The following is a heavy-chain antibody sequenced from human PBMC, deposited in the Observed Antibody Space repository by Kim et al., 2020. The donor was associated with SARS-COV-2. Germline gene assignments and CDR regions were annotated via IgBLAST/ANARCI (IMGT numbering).Heavy chain of an antibody. J-gene: IGHJ4*02. V-gene: IGHV1-46*01. Sequence: ASVKVSCKASGYTFTNYKMHWVRQAPGQGLEWMGILTPIDGATTYAQKFQGRVTLTRDTSTSTVYMELSSLGSGCTAVYYCARDTTKWSFDYWGQGTLVTVSS. CDR3: ARDTTKWSFDY. D-gene: IGHD1-26*01. CDR1: GYTFTNYK. CDR2: LTPIDGAT.